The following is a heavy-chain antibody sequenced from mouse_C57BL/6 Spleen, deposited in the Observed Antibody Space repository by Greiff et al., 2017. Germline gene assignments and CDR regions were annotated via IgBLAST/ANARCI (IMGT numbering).Heavy chain of an antibody. V-gene: IGHV1-18*01. CDR1: GYTFTDYN. J-gene: IGHJ1*03. D-gene: IGHD2-1*01. CDR2: INPNNGGT. CDR3: ARKYGNYGYFDV. Sequence: EVQLQQSGPELEKPGASVKIPCKASGYTFTDYNMDWVKQSHGKSLEWIGDINPNNGGTIYNQKFKGKATLTVDKSSSTAYMELRSLTSEDTAVYYCARKYGNYGYFDVWGTGTTVTVSS.